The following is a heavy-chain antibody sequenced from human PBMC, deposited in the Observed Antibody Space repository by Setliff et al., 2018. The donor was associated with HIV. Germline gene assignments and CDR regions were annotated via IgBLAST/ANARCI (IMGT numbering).Heavy chain of an antibody. CDR1: GGSTSSYY. D-gene: IGHD2-15*01. CDR2: IYYSGST. J-gene: IGHJ4*02. V-gene: IGHV4-59*01. Sequence: SETLSLTCTVSGGSTSSYYWSWIRQPPGKGLEWIGYIYYSGSTNYNPSLKSRVTISVDTSKNQFSLKLSSVTAADTAVYFCARRVVLSYGYYFDYWGQGTLVTVSS. CDR3: ARRVVLSYGYYFDY.